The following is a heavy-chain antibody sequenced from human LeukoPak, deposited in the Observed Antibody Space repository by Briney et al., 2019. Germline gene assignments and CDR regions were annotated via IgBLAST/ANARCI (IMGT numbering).Heavy chain of an antibody. CDR3: ARRGETYYYYYGMDV. CDR2: IYYSGST. D-gene: IGHD2-21*01. V-gene: IGHV4-59*12. J-gene: IGHJ6*02. Sequence: SETLSLTCTVSGGSISSYYWSWIRQPPGKGLEWIGYIYYSGSTNYNPSLKSRVTISVDTSKNQFSLKLSSVTAADTAVYYCARRGETYYYYYGMDVWGQGTTVTVSS. CDR1: GGSISSYY.